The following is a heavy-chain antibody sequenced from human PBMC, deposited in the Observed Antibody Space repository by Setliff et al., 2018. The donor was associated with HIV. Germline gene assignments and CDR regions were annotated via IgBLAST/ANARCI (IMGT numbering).Heavy chain of an antibody. Sequence: KASETLSLTCAVSGGSISSSNWWSWVRQPPGKGLEWIGEIYFSGHTNYNPSLKSRVTLSLDNSKNQFSLKLTPVTAADTAVYYCARDILAYGLMGSWGQGTLVTVSS. CDR3: ARDILAYGLMGS. D-gene: IGHD4-17*01. CDR2: IYFSGHT. CDR1: GGSISSSNW. J-gene: IGHJ5*02. V-gene: IGHV4-4*02.